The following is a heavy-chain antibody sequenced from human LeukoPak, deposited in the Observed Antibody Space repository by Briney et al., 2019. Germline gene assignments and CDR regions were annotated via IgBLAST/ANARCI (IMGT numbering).Heavy chain of an antibody. CDR2: INPNSGGT. CDR3: ARGVKWGLTDY. J-gene: IGHJ4*02. Sequence: ASVKVSCKASVYTFTGYYMHRVRQAPGHGLEWMPWINPNSGGTNYAQKFQGRVTMTRDTSISTAYMELSRLRSDDTAVYYCARGVKWGLTDYWGQGTLVTASS. CDR1: VYTFTGYY. D-gene: IGHD1-26*01. V-gene: IGHV1-2*02.